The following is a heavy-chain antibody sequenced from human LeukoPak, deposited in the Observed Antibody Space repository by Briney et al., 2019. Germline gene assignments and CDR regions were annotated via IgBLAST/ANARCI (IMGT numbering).Heavy chain of an antibody. CDR2: VNNDGSAT. J-gene: IGHJ4*02. CDR1: RFISTNYW. D-gene: IGHD2/OR15-2a*01. CDR3: TSFFETN. V-gene: IGHV3-74*01. Sequence: PGGSLRLSCAASRFISTNYWIHWVRQAPGKGLVWVSHVNNDGSATSYADSVKGRFTISRDSAKNTVYLHMNSLRVEDTAVYYCTSFFETNWGQGTLVTVSS.